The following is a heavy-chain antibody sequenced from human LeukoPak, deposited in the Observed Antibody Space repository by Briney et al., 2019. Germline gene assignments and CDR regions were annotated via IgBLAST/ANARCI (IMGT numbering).Heavy chain of an antibody. D-gene: IGHD6-19*01. J-gene: IGHJ6*03. V-gene: IGHV4-34*01. CDR1: GGSFSGYY. CDR2: INHSGST. CDR3: ARLVAVAGTVHYYYYYMDV. Sequence: SETLSLTRAVYGGSFSGYYWSWIRQPPGKGLEWTGEINHSGSTNYNPSLKSRVTISVDTSKNQFSLKLSSVTAADTAVYYCARLVAVAGTVHYYYYYMDVWGKGTTVTVSS.